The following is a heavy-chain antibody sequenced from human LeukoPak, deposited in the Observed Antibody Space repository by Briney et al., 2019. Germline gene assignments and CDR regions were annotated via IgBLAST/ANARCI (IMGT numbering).Heavy chain of an antibody. CDR3: GRVDDYVWGRPFDY. V-gene: IGHV1-69*05. CDR1: GGTFSSYA. Sequence: ASVKVSCKASGGTFSSYAISWVRQAPGQGLKWMGGIIPIFGTANYAQKFQGRVTMTTDTSTSTAYMELRSLRSDDTAVYYCGRVDDYVWGRPFDYWGQGTLVTVSS. J-gene: IGHJ4*02. D-gene: IGHD3-16*01. CDR2: IIPIFGTA.